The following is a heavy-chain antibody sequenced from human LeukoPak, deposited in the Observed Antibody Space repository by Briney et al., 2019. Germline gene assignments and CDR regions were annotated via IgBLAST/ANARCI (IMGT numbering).Heavy chain of an antibody. CDR2: ISSNGGST. J-gene: IGHJ4*02. CDR3: ARDPSGGGYEFDY. CDR1: GFTFSSYA. V-gene: IGHV3-64*01. D-gene: IGHD5-12*01. Sequence: GGSLRLSCAASGFTFSSYAMHWVRQAPGKGLEYVSAISSNGGSTYYANSVKGRFTISRDNSKNTLYLQMGSLRAEDMAVYYCARDPSGGGYEFDYWGQGTLVTVSS.